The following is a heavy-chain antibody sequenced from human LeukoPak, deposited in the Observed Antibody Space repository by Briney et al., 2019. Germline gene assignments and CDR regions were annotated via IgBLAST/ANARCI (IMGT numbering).Heavy chain of an antibody. J-gene: IGHJ6*02. D-gene: IGHD6-19*01. V-gene: IGHV3-33*01. CDR3: ARDNEQWLAIYYYGMDV. CDR2: IWYDGSNK. Sequence: GGSLRLSCAASGFTFSSYGMHWVRQAPGKGLEWVAVIWYDGSNKYYADSVKGRFTISRDNSKNTLYLQMNSLRAEDTAVYYCARDNEQWLAIYYYGMDVWGQGTTVTVSS. CDR1: GFTFSSYG.